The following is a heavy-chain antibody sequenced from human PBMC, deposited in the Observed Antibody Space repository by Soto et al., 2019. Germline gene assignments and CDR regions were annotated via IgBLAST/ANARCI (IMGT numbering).Heavy chain of an antibody. CDR3: ARKTIPAASPFQH. D-gene: IGHD6-25*01. V-gene: IGHV1-46*01. J-gene: IGHJ1*01. CDR1: GFTFTDYY. CDR2: INPSGGDT. Sequence: GASVKVSCKASGFTFTDYYMHWVRQAPGQGLEWMGVINPSGGDTTYAHAFQGRVTMTRDTSTSTLYMELSNLRSADTAVYFCARKTIPAASPFQHWGQGTLVTVSS.